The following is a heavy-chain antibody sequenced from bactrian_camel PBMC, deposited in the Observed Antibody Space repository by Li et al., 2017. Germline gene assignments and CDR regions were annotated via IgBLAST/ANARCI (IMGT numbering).Heavy chain of an antibody. CDR3: AAEWPLAEAQNGFRSRGSLVVCTGEQLSRYND. V-gene: IGHV3S54*01. CDR1: GRIYSSNC. CDR2: IYTASGVT. D-gene: IGHD5*01. J-gene: IGHJ4*01. Sequence: HVQLVESGGGSVQVGDSLRLSCEVSGRIYSSNCLRWFRQAPGKEPEGVATIYTASGVTHYGDPVKGRFTISQDDSKNTVSLQMNSLKPEDTGMYYCAAEWPLAEAQNGFRSRGSLVVCTGEQLSRYNDWGQGTQVTVS.